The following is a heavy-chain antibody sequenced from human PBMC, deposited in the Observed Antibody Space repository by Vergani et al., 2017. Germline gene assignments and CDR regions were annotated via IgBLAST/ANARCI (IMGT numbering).Heavy chain of an antibody. CDR2: LYYRGNS. CDR1: GASVSSSVSSSGYS. J-gene: IGHJ5*02. V-gene: IGHV4-39*07. D-gene: IGHD4-17*01. Sequence: QVRLQESGPGLVKPSETLSLTCTVSGASVSSSVSSSGYSWGWLRQPPGKGLEWISSLYYRGNSYYNPSLRSRLTISVDTSKNQFSLKLSSVTAADTAVYYCASAYGDYRRSINWFDPWGQGTLVTVSS. CDR3: ASAYGDYRRSINWFDP.